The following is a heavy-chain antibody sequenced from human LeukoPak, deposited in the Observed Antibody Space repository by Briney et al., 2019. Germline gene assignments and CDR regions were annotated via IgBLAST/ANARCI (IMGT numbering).Heavy chain of an antibody. CDR1: GGPFRGFF. D-gene: IGHD4-23*01. Sequence: PSETLSLTCAVYGGPFRGFFWSWIRQAPGKGLEWIGEISHSGSSNYNPSLKSRVAISVDTSRSQFSLRLTSVTAADTAVYYCARGIFYGGRNQYIWFDLWGQGTLVTVSS. J-gene: IGHJ5*02. CDR3: ARGIFYGGRNQYIWFDL. CDR2: ISHSGSS. V-gene: IGHV4-34*01.